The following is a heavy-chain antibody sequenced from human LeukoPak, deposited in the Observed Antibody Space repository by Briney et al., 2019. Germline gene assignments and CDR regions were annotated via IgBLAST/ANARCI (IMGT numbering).Heavy chain of an antibody. Sequence: GGSLRLSCAASGFTFSSYVMTWVRQAPGGGLEWVSSIGNSGRVTYYADSMKGRFTISRDNSKSTLFLHMSSLRAGDTAIYYCARYCGADSCYSGLDYWGQGALVTVSS. CDR1: GFTFSSYV. V-gene: IGHV3-23*01. CDR3: ARYCGADSCYSGLDY. D-gene: IGHD2-15*01. J-gene: IGHJ4*02. CDR2: IGNSGRVT.